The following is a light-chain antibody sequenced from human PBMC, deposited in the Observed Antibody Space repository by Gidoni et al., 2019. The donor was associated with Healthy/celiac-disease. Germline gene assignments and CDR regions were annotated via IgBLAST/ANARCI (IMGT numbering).Light chain of an antibody. V-gene: IGLV2-14*01. Sequence: QSALTQPASVSGSPGQSITISGAGTSSDGGGYNYVSWYQQHPGKAPKLMIYEVSNRPSGVSNRFSGSKSGNTASLTISGLQAEDEADYYCSSYTSSSTRVFGGGTKLTVL. CDR3: SSYTSSSTRV. CDR1: SSDGGGYNY. CDR2: EVS. J-gene: IGLJ3*02.